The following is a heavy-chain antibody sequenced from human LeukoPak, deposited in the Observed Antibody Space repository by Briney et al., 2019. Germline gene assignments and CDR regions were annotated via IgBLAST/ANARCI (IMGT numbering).Heavy chain of an antibody. CDR2: ISGTGSNT. CDR1: GFTFSSYA. CDR3: AKGLDY. Sequence: GGSLRLSCTAIGFTFSSYAMNWVRQAPGKGLEWVSAISGTGSNTYYADSVKGRFTISRDNSKNTLYLQMNSLRAEDTAVYYCAKGLDYWGQGTLVTVSS. V-gene: IGHV3-23*01. J-gene: IGHJ4*02.